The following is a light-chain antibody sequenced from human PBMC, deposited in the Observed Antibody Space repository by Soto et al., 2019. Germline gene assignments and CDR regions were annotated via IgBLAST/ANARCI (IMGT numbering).Light chain of an antibody. CDR2: GAS. J-gene: IGKJ5*01. Sequence: ISLTQSPDTLSLSPGEGATLSCRASQSVSSSYLAWYQQRPGQAPRLLIYGASNRATGIPERFSGSGSGTDFTLTISRLEPQDSAMYYCQQYVISVTFGQGTRLEIK. CDR1: QSVSSSY. V-gene: IGKV3-20*01. CDR3: QQYVISVT.